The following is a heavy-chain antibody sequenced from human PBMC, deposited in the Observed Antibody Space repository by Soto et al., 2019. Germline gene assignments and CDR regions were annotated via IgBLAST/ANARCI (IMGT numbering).Heavy chain of an antibody. V-gene: IGHV3-30*18. J-gene: IGHJ4*02. CDR1: GFTFSSYG. D-gene: IGHD3-22*01. CDR2: ISYDGSNK. Sequence: GGSLRLSCAASGFTFSSYGMHWVRQAPGKGLEWVAVISYDGSNKYYADSVKGRFTISRDNSKNTLYLQMNSLRAEDTAVYYCAKPAYYDSSGYPTGYFDYWGQGTLVTVSS. CDR3: AKPAYYDSSGYPTGYFDY.